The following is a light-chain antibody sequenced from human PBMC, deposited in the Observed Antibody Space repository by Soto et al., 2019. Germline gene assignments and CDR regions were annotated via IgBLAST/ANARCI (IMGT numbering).Light chain of an antibody. CDR2: GAS. V-gene: IGKV3-20*01. J-gene: IGKJ1*01. CDR3: QHYVNSPFT. CDR1: QSVTSNY. Sequence: EMVLTQSPGTLSLSPGERATLSCRASQSVTSNYLAWYQQKPGQAPKLLIYGASIRATGIPDRFSGSGSGTDFSLTINRLEPEDFAVYFCQHYVNSPFTFGQGTKVEVK.